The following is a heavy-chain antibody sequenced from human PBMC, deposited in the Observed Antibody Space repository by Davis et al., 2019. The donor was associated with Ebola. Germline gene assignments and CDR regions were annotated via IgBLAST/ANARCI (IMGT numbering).Heavy chain of an antibody. Sequence: MPSETLSLTCTVSGGSITSSFWSWVRQPPGKGLEWIGFVYHSGATTYNPSLKSRLTISVDTSRNQLSLRLSSVTAADTAVYFCARFNWYFDLWGRGTLVTVSS. J-gene: IGHJ2*01. CDR3: ARFNWYFDL. V-gene: IGHV4-59*01. CDR1: GGSITSSF. CDR2: VYHSGAT.